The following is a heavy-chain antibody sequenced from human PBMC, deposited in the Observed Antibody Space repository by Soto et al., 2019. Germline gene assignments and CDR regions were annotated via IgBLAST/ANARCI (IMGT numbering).Heavy chain of an antibody. CDR2: IIPIVGTA. D-gene: IGHD5-12*01. CDR3: ARDYRLEMATISLGFDY. CDR1: GGTFSSDA. V-gene: IGHV1-69*13. Sequence: GASVKGSCKASGGTFSSDAISWVRQAPGQGLEWMGGIIPIVGTAIYAQKCQGRVTITADESKSAAYMELSSLRSEDTAVYYCARDYRLEMATISLGFDYWGQGTLVT. J-gene: IGHJ4*02.